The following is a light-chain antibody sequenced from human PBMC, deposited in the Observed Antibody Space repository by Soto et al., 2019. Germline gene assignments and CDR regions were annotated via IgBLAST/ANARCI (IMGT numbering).Light chain of an antibody. CDR1: QSIGTSN. CDR3: QHCIKSPPMYT. V-gene: IGKV3-20*01. CDR2: DAS. Sequence: EIVLTQSPGTLSLSPGERATLSCRASQSIGTSNLAWYQQRPGRAPRLLIYDASSRAADIPDRFSGSGSGTDVTLTISRLEPEDFAVYYCQHCIKSPPMYTFAQGTKLEIK. J-gene: IGKJ2*01.